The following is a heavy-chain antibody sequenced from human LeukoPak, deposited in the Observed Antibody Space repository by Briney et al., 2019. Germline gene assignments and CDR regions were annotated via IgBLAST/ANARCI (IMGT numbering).Heavy chain of an antibody. J-gene: IGHJ4*02. Sequence: GGSLRLSCAASGFTFTDYYMSWIRQAPGKGLEWVSYASSSTTYINYADSVTGRFTVSRDNAKHTLFLQMNSLRAEDTAVYYCARVSSSTGGNVDYWGQGTLVTVSS. D-gene: IGHD6-6*01. CDR3: ARVSSSTGGNVDY. V-gene: IGHV3-11*06. CDR1: GFTFTDYY. CDR2: ASSSTTYI.